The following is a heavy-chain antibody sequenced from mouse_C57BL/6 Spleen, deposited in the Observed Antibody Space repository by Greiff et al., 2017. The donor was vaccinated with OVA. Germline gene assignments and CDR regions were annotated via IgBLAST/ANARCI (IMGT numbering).Heavy chain of an antibody. CDR1: GYTFTSYW. Sequence: VQLVESGAELVKPGASVKLSCKASGYTFTSYWMHWVKQRPGQGLEWIGMIHPNSGSTNYNEKFKSKATLTVDKSSSTAYMQLSSLTSEDSAVYYCARTLAHYYAMDYWGQGTSVTVSS. V-gene: IGHV1-64*01. CDR3: ARTLAHYYAMDY. D-gene: IGHD4-1*01. J-gene: IGHJ4*01. CDR2: IHPNSGST.